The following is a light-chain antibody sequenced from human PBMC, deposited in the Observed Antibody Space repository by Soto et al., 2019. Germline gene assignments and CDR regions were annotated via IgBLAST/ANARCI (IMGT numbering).Light chain of an antibody. V-gene: IGLV2-11*01. CDR1: SSDVGGYNY. CDR3: CSYAGSYTYV. Sequence: QSFLTQPRSVSGSPGQSVTISCTGTSSDVGGYNYVSWYQQHPGKAPKLMISDVSKRPSGVPDRFSGSKSGNTASLTISGLQAEDEADYSCCSYAGSYTYVFGTGTKVTVL. CDR2: DVS. J-gene: IGLJ1*01.